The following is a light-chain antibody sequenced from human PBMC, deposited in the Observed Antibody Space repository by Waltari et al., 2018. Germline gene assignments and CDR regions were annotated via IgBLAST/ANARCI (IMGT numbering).Light chain of an antibody. V-gene: IGLV4-69*01. Sequence: QQPEKGPRYLMKVNSDGSLIKGVEISDRFSGSSSGAERCLTIASLQSEDEADYFCQTGGHGTWVFGGGTKLTVL. J-gene: IGLJ3*02. CDR3: QTGGHGTWV. CDR2: VNSDGSL.